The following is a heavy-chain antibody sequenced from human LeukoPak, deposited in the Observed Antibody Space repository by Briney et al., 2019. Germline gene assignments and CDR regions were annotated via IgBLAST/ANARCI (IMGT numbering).Heavy chain of an antibody. J-gene: IGHJ4*02. D-gene: IGHD3-16*01. Sequence: GGSLRLSCAASGFTFDDYAMHWVRQAPGKGLEWVSLISGDGGSTYYADSVKGRFTISRDNSKNTQYLEMNSLRAEDTALYYCARAYVKRYYFDYWGQGTLVTVSS. V-gene: IGHV3-43*02. CDR2: ISGDGGST. CDR1: GFTFDDYA. CDR3: ARAYVKRYYFDY.